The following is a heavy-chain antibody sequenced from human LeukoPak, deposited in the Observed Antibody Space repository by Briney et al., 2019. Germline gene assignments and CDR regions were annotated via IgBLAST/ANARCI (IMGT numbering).Heavy chain of an antibody. CDR2: ISYDGSNK. CDR3: ATAVGYCSSTSCPESDY. V-gene: IGHV3-30-3*01. CDR1: GVTFSSYA. J-gene: IGHJ4*02. D-gene: IGHD2-2*01. Sequence: PVGALRLSCAASGVTFSSYAMHWVRQAPGKGLEREAVISYDGSNKYYADSVKGRFTISRDNSKNRLYLQMNSLRAEDTAVYYCATAVGYCSSTSCPESDYWGQGTLVTVSS.